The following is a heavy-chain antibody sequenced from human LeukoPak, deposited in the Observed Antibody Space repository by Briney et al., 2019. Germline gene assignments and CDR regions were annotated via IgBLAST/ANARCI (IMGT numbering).Heavy chain of an antibody. V-gene: IGHV4-31*03. D-gene: IGHD3-22*01. Sequence: KPSETLSLTCTVSGGSISSGGYYWSWIRQHPGKGLEWIGYIYYSGSTYYNPSLKSRVTISVDTSKNQFSLKLSSVTAADTAVYYCARDSSGCSPYGMDVWGQGTTVTVSS. CDR1: GGSISSGGYY. CDR2: IYYSGST. J-gene: IGHJ6*02. CDR3: ARDSSGCSPYGMDV.